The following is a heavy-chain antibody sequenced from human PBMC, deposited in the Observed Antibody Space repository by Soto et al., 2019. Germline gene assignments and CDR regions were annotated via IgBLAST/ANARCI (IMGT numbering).Heavy chain of an antibody. V-gene: IGHV3-23*01. Sequence: EVQLLNSGGGLAQLGGSLALSCTASGFTFNNYALSWVRQAPGKGLEWVSGISGSGLSTYYADLVKGRFSISRDSSTNTVHLQMNSLRAEDTALYYCVKSRGSSGLYYFDDWGQGTLGTVSS. CDR1: GFTFNNYA. D-gene: IGHD6-19*01. J-gene: IGHJ4*02. CDR3: VKSRGSSGLYYFDD. CDR2: ISGSGLST.